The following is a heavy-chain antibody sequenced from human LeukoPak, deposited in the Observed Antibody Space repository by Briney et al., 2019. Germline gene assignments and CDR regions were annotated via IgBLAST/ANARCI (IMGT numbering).Heavy chain of an antibody. CDR1: GFTFSSYA. CDR2: ISGSGGST. J-gene: IGHJ5*02. V-gene: IGHV3-23*01. Sequence: PGGSLRLSCAASGFTFSSYALSWVRQAPGKGLEWVSAISGSGGSTYYADSVKGRFTISRDNSKNTLYLQMNSLRAEDTAVYYCAKDPVPAARPRNWFDHWGQGTLVTVSS. CDR3: AKDPVPAARPRNWFDH. D-gene: IGHD2-2*01.